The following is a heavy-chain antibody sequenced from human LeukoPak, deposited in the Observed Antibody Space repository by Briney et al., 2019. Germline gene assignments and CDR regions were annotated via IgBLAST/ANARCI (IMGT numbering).Heavy chain of an antibody. CDR3: AAALFKSAAGNNWFDP. V-gene: IGHV3-23*01. J-gene: IGHJ5*02. CDR2: ISGSGGST. CDR1: GFTFSSYA. Sequence: GGSLRLSFAASGFTFSSYAMSWVRQAPGRGLEWVSGISGSGGSTYYADSVKGRFTISRDNSKNTLYLQMNSLRAEDTAVYYCAAALFKSAAGNNWFDPWGQGTLVTVSS. D-gene: IGHD6-13*01.